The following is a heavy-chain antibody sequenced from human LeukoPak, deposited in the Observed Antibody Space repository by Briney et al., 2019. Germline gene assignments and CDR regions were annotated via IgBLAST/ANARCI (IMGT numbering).Heavy chain of an antibody. D-gene: IGHD2-2*01. Sequence: ASQTLSLTCTVSGGSISNGGDYWRWIRQHPGKGLEWIGYLYYSGSTYYNPSLTSRVTISVDTSKNQFSLRLRSAAAADTAGYYCAREGIVVVPAARPAIDPWGQGTLVTVSS. CDR3: AREGIVVVPAARPAIDP. CDR2: LYYSGST. V-gene: IGHV4-31*03. J-gene: IGHJ5*02. CDR1: GGSISNGGDY.